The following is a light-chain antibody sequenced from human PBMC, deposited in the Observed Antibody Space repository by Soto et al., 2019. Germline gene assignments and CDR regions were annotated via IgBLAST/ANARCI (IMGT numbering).Light chain of an antibody. CDR3: QQYYHWPRT. CDR1: QSISSW. V-gene: IGKV1-5*01. CDR2: DAS. Sequence: DIQMTQSPSTLSASVGDRVTITCRASQSISSWLAWYQQKPGKAPKLLIYDASSLESGVPSRFSGSGSGTEFTLTISSLQPDDFATYYCQQYYHWPRTFGQGTKVEIK. J-gene: IGKJ1*01.